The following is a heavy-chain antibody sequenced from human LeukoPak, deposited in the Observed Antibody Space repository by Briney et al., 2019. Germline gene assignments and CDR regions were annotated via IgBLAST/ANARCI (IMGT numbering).Heavy chain of an antibody. CDR2: IYTSGST. CDR1: GGSISSGSYY. V-gene: IGHV4-61*02. Sequence: SQTLSLTCTVSGGSISSGSYYWSWIRQPAGKGPEWIGRIYTSGSTNYNPSLKSRVTISVDTSKNQFSLKLSSVTAADTAVYYCARAHRRITMVRGVISWFDPWGQGTLVTVSS. J-gene: IGHJ5*02. CDR3: ARAHRRITMVRGVISWFDP. D-gene: IGHD3-10*01.